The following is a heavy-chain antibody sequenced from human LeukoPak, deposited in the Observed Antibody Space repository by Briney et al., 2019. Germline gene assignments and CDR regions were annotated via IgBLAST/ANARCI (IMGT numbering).Heavy chain of an antibody. D-gene: IGHD4-17*01. Sequence: EASVKVSCKASGGTFSSYAISWVRQAPGQGLEWMGRIIPILGIANYAQKFLGRVTITADTSTSTACMELRSLRSDDTAVYYCARQTVTTEDYWGQGTLVTVSS. V-gene: IGHV1-69*04. CDR2: IIPILGIA. CDR1: GGTFSSYA. J-gene: IGHJ4*02. CDR3: ARQTVTTEDY.